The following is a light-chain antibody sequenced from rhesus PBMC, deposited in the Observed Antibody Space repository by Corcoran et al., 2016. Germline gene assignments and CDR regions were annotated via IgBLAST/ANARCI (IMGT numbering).Light chain of an antibody. CDR2: EVS. V-gene: IGKV2-104*02. CDR1: QSLLDSEDGNTY. Sequence: DIVMTQTPPSLPVTPGEPASISCRSSQSLLDSEDGNTYLDWYLQKPGQSLQRLIYEVSNRASGVPGRFSGSGSDTDVTLKISRVEAEDVGVYYCMQALEFPFTFGPVTKLDIK. J-gene: IGKJ3*01. CDR3: MQALEFPFT.